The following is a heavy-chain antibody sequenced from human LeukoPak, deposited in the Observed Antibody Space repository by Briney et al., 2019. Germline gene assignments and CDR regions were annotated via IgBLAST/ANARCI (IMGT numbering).Heavy chain of an antibody. CDR1: GGSISSGGYY. J-gene: IGHJ5*02. CDR2: IYYSGST. V-gene: IGHV4-30-4*08. CDR3: ARGLYTVAWFDP. Sequence: SETLSLTCTVSGGSISSGGYYWSWIRQPPGKGLEWIGYIYYSGSTYYNPSLKSRVTISVDTSKNQFSLKLSSVTAADTAVYYCARGLYTVAWFDPWGQGTLVTVSS. D-gene: IGHD5-12*01.